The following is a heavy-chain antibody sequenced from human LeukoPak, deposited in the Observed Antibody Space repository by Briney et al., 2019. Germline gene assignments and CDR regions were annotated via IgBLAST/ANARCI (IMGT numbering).Heavy chain of an antibody. CDR1: GGSISSYY. CDR2: IYYSGST. D-gene: IGHD3-10*01. CDR3: ARDRSMVRGVRPVDWFDP. Sequence: PSETLSLTCTVSGGSISSYYWSWIRQPPGKGLEWIGNIYYSGSTNYNPSLKSRVTISVDTSKNQFSLKLSSVTAADTAVYYCARDRSMVRGVRPVDWFDPWGQGTLVTVSS. J-gene: IGHJ5*02. V-gene: IGHV4-59*01.